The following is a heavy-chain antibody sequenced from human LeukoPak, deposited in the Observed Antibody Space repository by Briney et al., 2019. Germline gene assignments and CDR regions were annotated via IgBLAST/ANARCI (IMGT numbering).Heavy chain of an antibody. D-gene: IGHD5-18*01. Sequence: PGGSLRLSCAASGFTFSSYEMNWVRQAPGKGLEWVSYISSSGGTIYYADSVKGRFTISRDNAKNSLFLHMNSLRAEDTAVYYCARDQDTAKVTGGGQGTLVTVSS. CDR1: GFTFSSYE. J-gene: IGHJ4*02. CDR3: ARDQDTAKVTG. CDR2: ISSSGGTI. V-gene: IGHV3-48*03.